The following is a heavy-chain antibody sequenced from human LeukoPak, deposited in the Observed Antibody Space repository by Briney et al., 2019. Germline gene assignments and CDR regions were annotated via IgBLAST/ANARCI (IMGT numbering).Heavy chain of an antibody. D-gene: IGHD3-9*01. Sequence: TGGSLRLSCAASGFTFSSYGMHWVRQAPGKGLEWVAVIWYDGSNKYYADSVKGRFTISRDNSKNTLYLQMNSLRAEDTAVYYGARADILTGYHLDYWGQGTLVTVSS. CDR2: IWYDGSNK. CDR1: GFTFSSYG. V-gene: IGHV3-33*01. J-gene: IGHJ4*02. CDR3: ARADILTGYHLDY.